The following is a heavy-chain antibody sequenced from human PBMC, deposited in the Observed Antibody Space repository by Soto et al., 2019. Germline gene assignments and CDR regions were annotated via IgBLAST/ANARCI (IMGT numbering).Heavy chain of an antibody. CDR1: GFTFSNYG. CDR3: AKEYCGGHCSSDYFDY. D-gene: IGHD2-21*01. Sequence: QVQLVESGGGVVQPGRSLRLSCAASGFTFSNYGIHWVRQAPGNGLECVAVISRDGSVRYYADSVKGRFTISRDNSKNTLDLQVNNLRPEDTAVYYCAKEYCGGHCSSDYFDYWGQGTLVTVSS. CDR2: ISRDGSVR. V-gene: IGHV3-30*18. J-gene: IGHJ4*02.